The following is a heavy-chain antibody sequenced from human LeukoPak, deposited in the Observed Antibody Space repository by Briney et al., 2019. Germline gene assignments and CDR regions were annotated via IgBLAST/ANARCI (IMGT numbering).Heavy chain of an antibody. J-gene: IGHJ5*02. V-gene: IGHV4-59*01. CDR3: ARDRRAGQSGYWFDP. Sequence: SETLSLTCTVSGGSISSYYWSWIRQPPGKGLEWLGYMYYSGSTYYNPSLKSRVTISVDTSKNQFSLKLTSVTAADTAVYYCARDRRAGQSGYWFDPWGQGTLVTVSS. CDR2: MYYSGST. D-gene: IGHD3-22*01. CDR1: GGSISSYY.